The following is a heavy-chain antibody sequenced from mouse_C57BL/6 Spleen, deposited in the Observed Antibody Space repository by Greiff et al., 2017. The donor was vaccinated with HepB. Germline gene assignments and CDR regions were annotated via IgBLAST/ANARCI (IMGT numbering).Heavy chain of an antibody. J-gene: IGHJ4*01. CDR2: IYPGDGDT. Sequence: QVQLQQSGPELVKPGASVKISCKASGYAFSSSWMNWVKQRPGKGLEWIGRIYPGDGDTNYNGKFKGKATLTADKSSSTAYMQLSSLTSEDSAVYFCARREGDDAMDYWGQGTSVTVSS. V-gene: IGHV1-82*01. CDR1: GYAFSSSW. CDR3: ARREGDDAMDY. D-gene: IGHD2-12*01.